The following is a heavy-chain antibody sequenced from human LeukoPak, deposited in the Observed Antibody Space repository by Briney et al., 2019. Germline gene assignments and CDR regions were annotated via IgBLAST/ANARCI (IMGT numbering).Heavy chain of an antibody. CDR3: ARNNGMDV. CDR1: GFTFSSYW. J-gene: IGHJ6*02. V-gene: IGHV3-7*03. CDR2: IKEDGSEK. Sequence: GGSLRLSCAASGFTFSSYWMSWVRQAPGKGLEWVANIKEDGSEKYYVDSVKGRFTISKDNAKNSLYLQMNSLRAEDTALYHCARNNGMDVWGQGTTVIVSS.